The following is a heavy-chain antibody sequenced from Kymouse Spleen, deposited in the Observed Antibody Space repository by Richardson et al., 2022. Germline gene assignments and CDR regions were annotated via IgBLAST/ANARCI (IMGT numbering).Heavy chain of an antibody. V-gene: IGHV3-30*18. CDR2: ISYDGSNK. CDR3: AKESIAARPGITMVRGVYYYYYYGMDV. CDR1: GFTFSSYG. J-gene: IGHJ6*02. D-gene: IGHD3-10*01. Sequence: QVQLVESGGGVVQPGRSLRLSCAASGFTFSSYGMHWVRQAPGKGLEWVAVISYDGSNKYYADSVKGRFTISRDNSKNTLYLQMNSLRAEDTAVYYCAKESIAARPGITMVRGVYYYYYYGMDVWGQGTTVTVSS.